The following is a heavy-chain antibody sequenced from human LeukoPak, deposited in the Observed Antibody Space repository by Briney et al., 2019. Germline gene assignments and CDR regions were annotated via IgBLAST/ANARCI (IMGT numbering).Heavy chain of an antibody. CDR3: ARGRRCSSTSCYRYYYYGMDV. J-gene: IGHJ6*02. V-gene: IGHV4-30-2*01. CDR2: IYHSGST. Sequence: PSETLSLTCAVSGGSISSGGYSWSWIRQPPGKGLEWIGYIYHSGSTNYNPSLKSRVTISVDTSKNQFSLKLSSVTAADTAVYYCARGRRCSSTSCYRYYYYGMDVWGQGTTVTVSS. D-gene: IGHD2-2*01. CDR1: GGSISSGGYS.